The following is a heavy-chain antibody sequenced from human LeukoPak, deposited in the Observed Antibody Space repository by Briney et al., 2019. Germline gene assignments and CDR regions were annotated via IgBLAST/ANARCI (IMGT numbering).Heavy chain of an antibody. CDR1: VYTFPSYG. J-gene: IGHJ4*02. CDR2: ISAYIGNT. V-gene: IGHV1-18*01. D-gene: IGHD3-22*01. Sequence: EASVKVSCKASVYTFPSYGMSWVRLAPGQGLEWMGWISAYIGNTNYAQKPQGRVTMTTDTSTNTAYMELRSLRADYTAGYYCTSFTYDSRSCSGYWGQGTLVTVSS. CDR3: TSFTYDSRSCSGY.